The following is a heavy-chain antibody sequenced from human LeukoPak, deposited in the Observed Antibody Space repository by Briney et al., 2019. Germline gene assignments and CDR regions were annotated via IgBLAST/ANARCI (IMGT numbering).Heavy chain of an antibody. CDR3: AKEYDSGGYGAYFDY. CDR2: IKQDGSEK. CDR1: GFTFSSYW. D-gene: IGHD3-10*01. V-gene: IGHV3-7*01. J-gene: IGHJ4*02. Sequence: GGSLRLSCEVSGFTFSSYWMSWVRQAPGKGLEWVANIKQDGSEKNYVDSVKGRFTISRDNSRNTLDLQMNSLGPEDTAVYYCAKEYDSGGYGAYFDYWGQGTLVTVSS.